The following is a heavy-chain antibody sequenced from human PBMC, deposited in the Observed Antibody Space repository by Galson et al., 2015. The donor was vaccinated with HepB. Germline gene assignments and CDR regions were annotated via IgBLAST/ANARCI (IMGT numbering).Heavy chain of an antibody. CDR1: GFTFSNYW. Sequence: SLRLSCADSGFTFSNYWMSWVRQAPGKGLEWVANIKQDGSEKYYVDSVKGRFTISRDNAKSSMYLQMNSLRAEDTAVYYCARALGRFFYDTSGYYSHYYYMDVWGTGTTVTVSS. CDR2: IKQDGSEK. V-gene: IGHV3-7*03. J-gene: IGHJ6*03. CDR3: ARALGRFFYDTSGYYSHYYYMDV. D-gene: IGHD3-22*01.